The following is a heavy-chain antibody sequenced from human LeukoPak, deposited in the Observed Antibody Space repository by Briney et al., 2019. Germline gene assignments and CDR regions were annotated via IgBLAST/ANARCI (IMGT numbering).Heavy chain of an antibody. CDR1: GFTFSSYG. V-gene: IGHV3-30*18. J-gene: IGHJ6*02. CDR2: ISYDGSNK. Sequence: PGRSLRLSCAASGFTFSSYGMHWVRQAPGKGLEWVAVISYDGSNKYYADSVKGRFTISRDNSKNTLYLQMNSLRAEDTAVYYCAKDRLLWFGEPDSGMDVWGQGTTVTVSS. D-gene: IGHD3-10*01. CDR3: AKDRLLWFGEPDSGMDV.